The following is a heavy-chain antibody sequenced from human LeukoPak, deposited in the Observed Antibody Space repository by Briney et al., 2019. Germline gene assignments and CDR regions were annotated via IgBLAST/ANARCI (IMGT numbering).Heavy chain of an antibody. J-gene: IGHJ4*02. D-gene: IGHD3-22*01. CDR3: ARDGSQAWLFDFDY. CDR2: ISSSSSYI. CDR1: GFTFSSYS. Sequence: GGSLRLSCAASGFTFSSYSMNWVGQAPGKGLEWVSSISSSSSYIYYADSVKGRFTISRDNAKNSLYLQMNSLRAEDTAVYYCARDGSQAWLFDFDYWGQGTLVTVSS. V-gene: IGHV3-21*01.